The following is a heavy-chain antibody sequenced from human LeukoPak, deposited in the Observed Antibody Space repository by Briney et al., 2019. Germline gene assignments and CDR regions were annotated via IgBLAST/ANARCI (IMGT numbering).Heavy chain of an antibody. V-gene: IGHV3-30-3*01. J-gene: IGHJ4*02. Sequence: PGGSLRLSCAASGFTFSRYGIHWVRQAPGKGLDWVAVISYDGSNKYYADSVKGRFTISRDNSKNTVYLQLNSLRAEDTAVYYCVRDVSCSSTRCYYFDYWGQGTLVTVSS. CDR2: ISYDGSNK. D-gene: IGHD2-2*01. CDR1: GFTFSRYG. CDR3: VRDVSCSSTRCYYFDY.